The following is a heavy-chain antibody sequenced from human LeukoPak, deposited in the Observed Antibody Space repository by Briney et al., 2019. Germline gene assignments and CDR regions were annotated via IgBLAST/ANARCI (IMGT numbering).Heavy chain of an antibody. D-gene: IGHD1-1*01. CDR2: IKQDGSEK. J-gene: IGHJ4*02. CDR1: GFTFSSYW. Sequence: PGGSLRLSCAASGFTFSSYWMSWVRQAPGKGLEWVANIKQDGSEKYYVDSVKGRFTISRDNSKNTLYLQMNSLRAEDTAVYYCAKAYFRGFTTGTFRDWGQGTLVTVSS. V-gene: IGHV3-7*01. CDR3: AKAYFRGFTTGTFRD.